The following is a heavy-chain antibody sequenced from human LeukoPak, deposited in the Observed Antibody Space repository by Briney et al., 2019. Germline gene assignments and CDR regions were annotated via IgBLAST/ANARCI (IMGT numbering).Heavy chain of an antibody. CDR3: ARVGDYYYYFIHV. J-gene: IGHJ6*03. Sequence: GGSLRLSCAASGFTFGDYGMSWVRQAPGKGLEWVSAINWNGGTTGYADSVKGRFTISRDNAKNSLYLQMNSLRAEDTAVYYCARVGDYYYYFIHVWGKGTTVTISS. V-gene: IGHV3-20*04. CDR1: GFTFGDYG. CDR2: INWNGGTT.